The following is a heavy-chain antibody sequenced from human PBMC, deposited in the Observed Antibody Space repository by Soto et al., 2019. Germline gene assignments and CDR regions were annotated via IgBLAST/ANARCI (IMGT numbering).Heavy chain of an antibody. D-gene: IGHD3-16*01. CDR2: ISTSGTST. CDR3: ARDGVLFRAGFDS. V-gene: IGHV3-11*01. Sequence: QVQLVESGGGLVQPGGSLRLSCAVSGFTFSNYYMAWIRQAPGKGLEWVSYISTSGTSTFYADSVKDRFTISRDNAENSLFLQMDSLRVEDTAVFCARDGVLFRAGFDSWGQGTLVTVAS. CDR1: GFTFSNYY. J-gene: IGHJ4*02.